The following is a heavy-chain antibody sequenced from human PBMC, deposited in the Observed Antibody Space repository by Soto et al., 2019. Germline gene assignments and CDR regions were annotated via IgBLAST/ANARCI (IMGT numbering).Heavy chain of an antibody. Sequence: QVQLVQSGAEVKKPGSSVKVSCKASGGTFSSYTISWVRQAPGQGLEWMGRIIPILGIANYAQKFQGRVTITADKSTSTAYMELSSSRSEDTAVYYCAREGSYYYDSSGYYSDYWGQGTLVTVSS. D-gene: IGHD3-22*01. J-gene: IGHJ4*02. V-gene: IGHV1-69*08. CDR1: GGTFSSYT. CDR3: AREGSYYYDSSGYYSDY. CDR2: IIPILGIA.